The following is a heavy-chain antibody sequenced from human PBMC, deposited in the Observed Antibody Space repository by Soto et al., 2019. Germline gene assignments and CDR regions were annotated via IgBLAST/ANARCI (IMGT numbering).Heavy chain of an antibody. D-gene: IGHD3-22*01. CDR1: GFTFDDYA. J-gene: IGHJ3*02. CDR3: AKVFVASRYYYDSSGPREDDALDI. Sequence: GGSLRLSCAASGFTFDDYAMHCVRQAPGRGLEWVSGISWNSGIIGYADSVNGRFTISRGNAKNSLYLQMNSLRAEDTALYYCAKVFVASRYYYDSSGPREDDALDIWGQGTMVTVSS. V-gene: IGHV3-9*01. CDR2: ISWNSGII.